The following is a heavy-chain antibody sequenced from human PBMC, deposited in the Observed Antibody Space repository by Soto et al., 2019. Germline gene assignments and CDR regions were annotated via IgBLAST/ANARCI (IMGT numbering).Heavy chain of an antibody. J-gene: IGHJ4*02. D-gene: IGHD3-10*01. Sequence: QVQLVQSGAEVKRPGSSVKVSCKASGDTFNFYSINWVRQAPGLGLEWMGRVNPIVSMSNYAQKFQGRVTMPADKSTGKAYMSSLRSGGTAIDYRGSRYGSGSRAFDSWGQGALVTVSS. CDR2: VNPIVSMS. CDR3: GSRYGSGSRAFDS. V-gene: IGHV1-69*02. CDR1: GDTFNFYS.